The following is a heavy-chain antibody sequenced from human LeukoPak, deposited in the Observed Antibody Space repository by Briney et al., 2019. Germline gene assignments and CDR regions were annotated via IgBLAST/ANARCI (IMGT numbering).Heavy chain of an antibody. CDR1: SGSISGFY. CDR3: ARDESITWDPPFDY. Sequence: RTSETLSLTCTVSSGSISGFYWSWIRQPAGKGLEWIGRKTTSGSTHYNPSLRSRITMSLDTSTNQFSLRLSAVTAADTAVYYCARDESITWDPPFDYWGPGILVTVSS. J-gene: IGHJ4*02. V-gene: IGHV4-4*07. CDR2: KTTSGST. D-gene: IGHD3-3*02.